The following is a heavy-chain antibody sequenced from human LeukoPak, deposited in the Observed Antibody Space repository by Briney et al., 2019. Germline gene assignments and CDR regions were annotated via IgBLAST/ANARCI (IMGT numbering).Heavy chain of an antibody. CDR1: GFTFSSYW. D-gene: IGHD4-23*01. CDR2: IDRNGSRI. V-gene: IGHV3-74*01. Sequence: GGSLRLSCAVSGFTFSSYWMHWVRQAPGKGLVWVSRIDRNGSRINYADSVKGRFSISRDNGKNTLFLQMNSLRAEDAAVYYCVRGNDYGGPHYWGQGTLVTVSS. CDR3: VRGNDYGGPHY. J-gene: IGHJ4*02.